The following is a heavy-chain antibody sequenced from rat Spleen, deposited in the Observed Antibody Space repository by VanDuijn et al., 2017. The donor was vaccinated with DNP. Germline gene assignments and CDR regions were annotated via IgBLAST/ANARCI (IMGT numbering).Heavy chain of an antibody. Sequence: EVQLVESGEGLVQPGRSLKLSCAASGFTFSDYYLAWVRQAPTKGLECVAYISYDGGATYCGDSVKGRFTISRDNAKSTLYLQMNSLRSEDMATYYCIRWNSGHFDYWGQGVMVTVSS. J-gene: IGHJ2*01. CDR1: GFTFSDYY. V-gene: IGHV5-22*01. CDR2: ISYDGGAT. CDR3: IRWNSGHFDY. D-gene: IGHD4-3*01.